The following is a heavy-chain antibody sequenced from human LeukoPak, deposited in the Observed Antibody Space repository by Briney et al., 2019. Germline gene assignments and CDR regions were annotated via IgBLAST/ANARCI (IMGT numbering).Heavy chain of an antibody. CDR1: GFTFSSYT. Sequence: PGGSLRLSCAASGFTFSSYTMNWVRQAPGKGLEWVSYISSSGSTIYYADSVKGRFTISRDNAENTLYLQMNNLRPDDTAFYFCVKEGVEYSYSYGDYWGQGTLVTVSS. CDR2: ISSSGSTI. V-gene: IGHV3-48*01. D-gene: IGHD3-16*01. J-gene: IGHJ4*02. CDR3: VKEGVEYSYSYGDY.